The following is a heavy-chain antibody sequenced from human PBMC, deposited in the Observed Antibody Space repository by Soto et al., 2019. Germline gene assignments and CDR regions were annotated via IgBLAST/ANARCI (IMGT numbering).Heavy chain of an antibody. V-gene: IGHV3-21*01. Sequence: GGPLRLSCAASGFTFSSYSMNWVRQAPGKGLEWVSSISSSSSYIYYADSVKGRFTISRDNAKNSLYLQMNSLRAEDTAVYYCARDFEGSYAFDIWGQGTMVTVSS. CDR3: ARDFEGSYAFDI. J-gene: IGHJ3*02. CDR1: GFTFSSYS. D-gene: IGHD1-26*01. CDR2: ISSSSSYI.